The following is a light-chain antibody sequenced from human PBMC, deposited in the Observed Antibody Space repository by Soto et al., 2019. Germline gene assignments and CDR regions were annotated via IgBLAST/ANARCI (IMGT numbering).Light chain of an antibody. Sequence: EIVLTQSPGTLALSPGERATLSCRASQSVSGSHLAWYQQKPGQAPRLLINDASNRATGIPDRFSGSGSGTEFTLSISRLEPEDFEVYYCKQYGDSPPYTFGQGTQLEIK. CDR2: DAS. CDR1: QSVSGSH. J-gene: IGKJ2*01. CDR3: KQYGDSPPYT. V-gene: IGKV3-20*01.